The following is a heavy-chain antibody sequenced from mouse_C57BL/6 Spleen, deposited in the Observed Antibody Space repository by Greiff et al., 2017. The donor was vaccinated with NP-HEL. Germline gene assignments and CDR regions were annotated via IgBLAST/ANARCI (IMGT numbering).Heavy chain of an antibody. CDR2: INYDGSST. CDR3: ARVFYYDYGGYFDY. D-gene: IGHD2-4*01. CDR1: GFTFSDYY. J-gene: IGHJ2*01. Sequence: EVMLVESEGGLVQPGSSIKLYCTASGFTFSDYYMAWVRQVPEKGLEWVANINYDGSSTYYLDSLKSRFIISRDNAKNILYLQMSSLKSEDTATYYCARVFYYDYGGYFDYWGQGTTLTVSS. V-gene: IGHV5-16*01.